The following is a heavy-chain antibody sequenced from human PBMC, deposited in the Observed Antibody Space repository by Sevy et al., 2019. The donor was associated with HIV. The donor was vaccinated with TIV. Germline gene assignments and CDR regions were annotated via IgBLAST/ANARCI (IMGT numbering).Heavy chain of an antibody. CDR3: AGGGYYGLGSYHS. CDR2: IYYNGRA. D-gene: IGHD3-10*01. Sequence: SETLSLTCTVSGGSVSSGRYYWSWIRQSPGKGLEWIGYIYYNGRANQNPSLKSRITMSLDTSKNQVSLRLRSVTTEYTAVYYCAGGGYYGLGSYHSWGQGTLVTVSS. V-gene: IGHV4-61*01. J-gene: IGHJ4*02. CDR1: GGSVSSGRYY.